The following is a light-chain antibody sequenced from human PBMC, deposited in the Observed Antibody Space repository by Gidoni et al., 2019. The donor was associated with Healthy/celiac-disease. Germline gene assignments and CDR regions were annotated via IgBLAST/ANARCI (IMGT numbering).Light chain of an antibody. J-gene: IGLJ2*01. CDR3: SLYTSSSTVV. V-gene: IGLV2-18*01. CDR2: EVS. Sequence: QSALTQPPSVSGSPGPSVTISCTGTSSDVGSYNRVSWYQQPPGTAPKLMIYEVSNRPSGVPDRFSGSKSGNTASLTISGLQAEDEADYYCSLYTSSSTVVFGGGTKLTVL. CDR1: SSDVGSYNR.